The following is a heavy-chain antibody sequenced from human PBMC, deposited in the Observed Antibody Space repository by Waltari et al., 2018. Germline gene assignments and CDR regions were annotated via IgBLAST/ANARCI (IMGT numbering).Heavy chain of an antibody. V-gene: IGHV3-66*01. D-gene: IGHD6-13*01. CDR3: ATLIAAVGPFDS. CDR1: GLIFNTNY. Sequence: EVQLVESGGGLVQPGGSLRLSCAASGLIFNTNYMSWVRQSPEKGLEWVSVIYSGGSTYYADSVKGRFIMSRDNSKNTLYLQMSSLRAEDTAVYFCATLIAAVGPFDSWGQGTLVTVSS. J-gene: IGHJ4*02. CDR2: IYSGGST.